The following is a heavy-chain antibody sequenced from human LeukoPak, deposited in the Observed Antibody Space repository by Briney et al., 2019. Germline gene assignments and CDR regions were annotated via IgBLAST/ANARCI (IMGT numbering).Heavy chain of an antibody. V-gene: IGHV4-4*07. CDR1: GDSIRSYY. Sequence: SETLSLTCTVSGDSIRSYYWNWIWQPAGKGLEWIGRIQASGSTNDNPSLKSRIIMSIDTSKNQFSLKLTSVTAADTAVYYCAKDDLITGGKNWFDLWGQGTLVTVSS. CDR3: AKDDLITGGKNWFDL. J-gene: IGHJ5*02. D-gene: IGHD2-15*01. CDR2: IQASGST.